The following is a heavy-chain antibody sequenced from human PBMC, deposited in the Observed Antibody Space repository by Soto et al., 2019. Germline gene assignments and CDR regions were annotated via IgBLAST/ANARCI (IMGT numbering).Heavy chain of an antibody. V-gene: IGHV4-59*01. Sequence: SETLSLTCTVSGASISSYYWSWIRQPPGKGLEWIGYIYNSGSTDYNPALKSRVTISGDTSKKRFSLILRSVTAADTAVYYCARGGETRMYYYGMEVWGPGTTVTVS. CDR1: GASISSYY. CDR3: ARGGETRMYYYGMEV. D-gene: IGHD3-16*01. CDR2: IYNSGST. J-gene: IGHJ6*02.